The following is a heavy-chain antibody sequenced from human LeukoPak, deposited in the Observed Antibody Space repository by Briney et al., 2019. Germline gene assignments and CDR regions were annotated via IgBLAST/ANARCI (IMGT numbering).Heavy chain of an antibody. CDR3: VAYYDILTGYKY. CDR1: GFTFSSYG. CDR2: ISYDGSNK. D-gene: IGHD3-9*01. J-gene: IGHJ4*02. V-gene: IGHV3-30*03. Sequence: GGSLRLSCAASGFTFSSYGMHWVRQAPGKGLEWVAVISYDGSNKYYADSVKGRFTISRDNSKNTLYLQMNSLRAEDTAVYYCVAYYDILTGYKYWGQGTLVTVSS.